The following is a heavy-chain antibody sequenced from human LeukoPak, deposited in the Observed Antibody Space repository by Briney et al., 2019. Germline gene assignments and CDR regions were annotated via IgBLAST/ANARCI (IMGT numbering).Heavy chain of an antibody. CDR2: INPNSGGT. J-gene: IGHJ4*02. D-gene: IGHD1-7*01. Sequence: ASVKVSCKASGYTFTGYYMHWVRQAPGQGLEWMGWINPNSGGTNYAQKFQGRVTMTRDTSISTAYMELSRLRSDDTAVYYCARRHNWNYVGYDYWGQGTLVTVSS. V-gene: IGHV1-2*02. CDR1: GYTFTGYY. CDR3: ARRHNWNYVGYDY.